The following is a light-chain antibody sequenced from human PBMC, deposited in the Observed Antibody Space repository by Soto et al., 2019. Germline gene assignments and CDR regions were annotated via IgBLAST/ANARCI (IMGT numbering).Light chain of an antibody. CDR3: SSKTTSSSTPVV. CDR2: DVT. Sequence: QSALTQPASVSGSPGQSITISCTGTSSDVGAYNYVSWYQQHPGKAPELMIYDVTSRPSGVSDRFSGSKSGNTASLTISGLRTEDECDYYCSSKTTSSSTPVVFGGGTKLTVL. V-gene: IGLV2-14*03. CDR1: SSDVGAYNY. J-gene: IGLJ3*02.